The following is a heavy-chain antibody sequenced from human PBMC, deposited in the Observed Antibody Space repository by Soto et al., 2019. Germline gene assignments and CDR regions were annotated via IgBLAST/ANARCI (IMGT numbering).Heavy chain of an antibody. J-gene: IGHJ4*02. V-gene: IGHV3-74*01. CDR3: VRDSHGDY. CDR2: IDHDGPT. CDR1: GFTFSNYW. Sequence: EVQLVESGGGLVQPGGSLRLSCAGSGFTFSNYWMHWVRQAPGKGLEWVSRIDHDGPTDYADSVRGRFTISRDNAENTLYLQMPSLRPEDTAVYYCVRDSHGDYWGQGTLVTVSS.